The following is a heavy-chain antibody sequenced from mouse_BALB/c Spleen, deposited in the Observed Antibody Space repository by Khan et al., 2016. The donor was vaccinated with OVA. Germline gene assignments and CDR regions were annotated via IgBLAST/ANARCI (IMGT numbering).Heavy chain of an antibody. CDR1: GYTFTSYW. CDR2: TNPTNGRT. Sequence: VQLQQSGAELVKAGASVKMSCKASGYTFTSYWMHWVKQRLGQGLEWFAETNPTNGRTYYNEKFKSKATLTADKSSSTAYMLLSGPTVEYSAVYYCARIKNIVATSFDYWGQGTTLTVSS. V-gene: IGHV1S81*02. D-gene: IGHD1-1*01. J-gene: IGHJ2*01. CDR3: ARIKNIVATSFDY.